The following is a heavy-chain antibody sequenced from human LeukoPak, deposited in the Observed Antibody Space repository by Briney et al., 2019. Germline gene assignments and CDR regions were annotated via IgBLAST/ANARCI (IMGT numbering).Heavy chain of an antibody. D-gene: IGHD2-15*01. CDR2: IYYSGST. CDR1: GGSISSSSYY. V-gene: IGHV4-39*07. J-gene: IGHJ4*02. CDR3: ARDPYSAGVVVAARMDY. Sequence: SETLSLTCTVSGGSISSSSYYWGWIRQPPGKGLEWIGSIYYSGSTYYNPSLKSRVTISVDTSKNQSSLKLSSVTAADTAVYYCARDPYSAGVVVAARMDYWGQGTLVTVSS.